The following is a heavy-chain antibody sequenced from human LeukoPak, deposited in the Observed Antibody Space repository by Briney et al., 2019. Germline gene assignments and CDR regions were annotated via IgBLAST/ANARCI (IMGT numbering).Heavy chain of an antibody. CDR3: ARDLYGDYPYFDY. D-gene: IGHD4-17*01. Sequence: SETLSLTCAVSGGSISSSNWWSWVRQPPGKGLEWIGEIYHSGSTNYNPSLKSRVTISVDKSKNQFSLKLSSVTAADTAVYYCARDLYGDYPYFDYWGQGTLVTVSS. V-gene: IGHV4-4*02. CDR1: GGSISSSNW. J-gene: IGHJ4*02. CDR2: IYHSGST.